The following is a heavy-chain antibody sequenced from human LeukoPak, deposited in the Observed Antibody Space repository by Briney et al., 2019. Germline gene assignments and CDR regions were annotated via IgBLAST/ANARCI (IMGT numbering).Heavy chain of an antibody. CDR1: GGSISSSSYY. CDR2: IYYSGST. V-gene: IGHV4-39*01. J-gene: IGHJ6*02. CDR3: ARHPAGLRYFDWLPHYYYYYGMDV. D-gene: IGHD3-9*01. Sequence: SETLSLTCTVSGGSISSSSYYWGWIRQPPGKGLEWIGSIYYSGSTYYNPSLKSRVTISVDTSKNQFSLKLSSVTAADTAVYYCARHPAGLRYFDWLPHYYYYYGMDVWGQGTTVTVSS.